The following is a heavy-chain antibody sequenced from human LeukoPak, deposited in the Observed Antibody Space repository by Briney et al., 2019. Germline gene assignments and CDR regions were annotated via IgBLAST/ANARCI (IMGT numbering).Heavy chain of an antibody. V-gene: IGHV3-7*01. J-gene: IGHJ5*02. Sequence: GGSLRLSCAASGFTFSSYWMSWVRQAPGKGLEWVANIKQDGSEKYYVDSVKGRFTISRDNAKNSLYLQMNSLRAEDTAVYYCAREAAPLDYGDYLAEEKWFDPWGQGTLVTVSS. CDR1: GFTFSSYW. CDR2: IKQDGSEK. CDR3: AREAAPLDYGDYLAEEKWFDP. D-gene: IGHD4-17*01.